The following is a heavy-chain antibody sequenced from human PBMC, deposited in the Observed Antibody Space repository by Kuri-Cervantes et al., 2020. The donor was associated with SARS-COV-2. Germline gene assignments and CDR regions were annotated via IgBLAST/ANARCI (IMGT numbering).Heavy chain of an antibody. D-gene: IGHD4-17*01. V-gene: IGHV3-73*01. CDR2: IRSKANSYAT. J-gene: IGHJ6*02. CDR1: GFTFSGSA. CDR3: SRSTVTSPLYGMDV. Sequence: GESLKISCAASGFTFSGSAMHWVRQASGKGLEWVGRIRSKANSYATAYAESVKGRFTISNDDSKNTAYLQMNSLKTEDTAVNYCSRSTVTSPLYGMDVWGQGTTVTVSS.